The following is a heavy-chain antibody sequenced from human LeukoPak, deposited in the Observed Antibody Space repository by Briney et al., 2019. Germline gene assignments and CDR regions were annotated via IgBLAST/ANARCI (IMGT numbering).Heavy chain of an antibody. J-gene: IGHJ4*02. D-gene: IGHD4-17*01. CDR1: GFTFSSYA. CDR3: AKSLDYGDYLFDY. V-gene: IGHV3-23*01. Sequence: GGSLRLSCAASGFTFSSYAMSGVRQAPGKGLEWVSAISGSGGSTYYADSVKGRFTISRDNSKNTLYLQMNSLRAEDTAVYYCAKSLDYGDYLFDYWGQGTLVTVSS. CDR2: ISGSGGST.